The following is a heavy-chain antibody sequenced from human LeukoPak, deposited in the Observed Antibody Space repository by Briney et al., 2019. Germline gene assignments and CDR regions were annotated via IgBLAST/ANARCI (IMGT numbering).Heavy chain of an antibody. J-gene: IGHJ4*02. CDR3: ARDGDYGSGSSHY. CDR1: GGSISSGTYY. D-gene: IGHD3-10*01. Sequence: SQTLSLTCTVSGGSISSGTYYWSWIRQPAGKGLEWIGRIYTSGTTNYNPSLKSRVTLSLDTSKNQFSLKLSSVTAADTAVYYCARDGDYGSGSSHYWGQGTLVTVSS. CDR2: IYTSGTT. V-gene: IGHV4-61*02.